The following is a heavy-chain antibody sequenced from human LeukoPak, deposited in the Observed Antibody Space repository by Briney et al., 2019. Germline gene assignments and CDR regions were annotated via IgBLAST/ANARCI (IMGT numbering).Heavy chain of an antibody. Sequence: KSSETLSLTCAVSGGSISSYYWSWIRQPPGKGLEWIGYIYYSGSTNYNPSLKSRVSLSLDTSNNQFSLKLSSVTAADTAVYYCARHPFQYPFDHWGQGTVVSVSS. CDR2: IYYSGST. D-gene: IGHD4-4*01. J-gene: IGHJ5*02. CDR1: GGSISSYY. CDR3: ARHPFQYPFDH. V-gene: IGHV4-59*08.